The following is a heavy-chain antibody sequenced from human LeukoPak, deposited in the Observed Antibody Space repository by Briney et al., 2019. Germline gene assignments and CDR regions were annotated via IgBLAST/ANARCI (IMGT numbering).Heavy chain of an antibody. CDR1: GFTFSSYA. D-gene: IGHD6-13*01. J-gene: IGHJ4*02. Sequence: GGSLRLSCTAPGFTFSSYAMHWVRQAPGKGLEWVAVISYDGSNKYYADSVKGRFTISRDNSKNTLYLQMNSLRAEDTAVYYCARSGSSSWFYYFDYWGQGTLVTVSS. V-gene: IGHV3-30*04. CDR3: ARSGSSSWFYYFDY. CDR2: ISYDGSNK.